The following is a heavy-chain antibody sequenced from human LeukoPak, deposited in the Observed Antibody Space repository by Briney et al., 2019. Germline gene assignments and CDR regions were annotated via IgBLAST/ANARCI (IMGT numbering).Heavy chain of an antibody. CDR1: GFTFSSYG. Sequence: SGGSLRLSCAASGFTFSSYGMHWVRQAPGKRLEWVAVISYDGSNKYYADSVKGRFTISRDNSKNTLYLQMNSLRAEDTAVYYCAKAPYRIAAAPGWFDPWGQGTLVTVSS. D-gene: IGHD6-13*01. CDR3: AKAPYRIAAAPGWFDP. V-gene: IGHV3-30*18. CDR2: ISYDGSNK. J-gene: IGHJ5*02.